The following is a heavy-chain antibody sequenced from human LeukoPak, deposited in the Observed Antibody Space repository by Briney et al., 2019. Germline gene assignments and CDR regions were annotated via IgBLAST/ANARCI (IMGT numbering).Heavy chain of an antibody. D-gene: IGHD5-24*01. CDR3: AKYLRRDGRNVASLGFDI. Sequence: GGSLRLSCAASGFTVSSNYMSWVREAPGKGLGWVSVIYSGGSTYYADSVKGRFTISRDNSKNTLNLQMNSLRAEDTAVYYCAKYLRRDGRNVASLGFDIWGQGTMVTVSS. J-gene: IGHJ3*02. V-gene: IGHV3-66*01. CDR1: GFTVSSNY. CDR2: IYSGGST.